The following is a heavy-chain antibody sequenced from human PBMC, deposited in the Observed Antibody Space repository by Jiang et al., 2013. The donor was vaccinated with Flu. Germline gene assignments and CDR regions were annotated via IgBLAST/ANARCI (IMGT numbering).Heavy chain of an antibody. D-gene: IGHD6-13*01. CDR3: ARDNSNWPKRFEY. J-gene: IGHJ4*02. CDR2: IYHSGST. CDR1: GGSISSSNW. Sequence: PGLVKPSGTLSLTCAVSGGSISSSNWWSWVRQPPGKGLEWIGEIYHSGSTKYNPSLKSRVTISVDKSQNQFSLKLSSVTAADTAVYYCARDNSNWPKRFEYWGQGILVTVSS. V-gene: IGHV4-4*02.